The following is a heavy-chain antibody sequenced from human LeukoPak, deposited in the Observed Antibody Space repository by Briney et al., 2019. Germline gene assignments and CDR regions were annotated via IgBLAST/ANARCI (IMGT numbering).Heavy chain of an antibody. J-gene: IGHJ4*02. CDR2: ISGSGGST. CDR3: ARDIELSC. Sequence: GGSLRLSCAASGFTFSSYVMRWVRQAPGKGLEWVSSISGSGGSTYYADSVKGRFTVSRDSSKNTLHLQMNSLRAEDTAVYYCARDIELSCWGQGTLVTVSS. D-gene: IGHD1-26*01. V-gene: IGHV3-23*01. CDR1: GFTFSSYV.